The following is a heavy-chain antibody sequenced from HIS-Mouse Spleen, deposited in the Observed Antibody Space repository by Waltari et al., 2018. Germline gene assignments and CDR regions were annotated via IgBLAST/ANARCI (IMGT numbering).Heavy chain of an antibody. CDR2: INYRGST. V-gene: IGHV4-39*07. Sequence: QLQLQESGPGLVKPSETLSLTCTVSGGSISSRSYYWGWIRPPPGKGLGWIGGINYRGSTYHTTTRKRRVTICVDTSRTRFSRKLSSVTAADTAVYYCAREIPYSSSWYDWYFALWGRGTLVTVSS. CDR1: GGSISSRSYY. CDR3: AREIPYSSSWYDWYFAL. J-gene: IGHJ2*01. D-gene: IGHD6-13*01.